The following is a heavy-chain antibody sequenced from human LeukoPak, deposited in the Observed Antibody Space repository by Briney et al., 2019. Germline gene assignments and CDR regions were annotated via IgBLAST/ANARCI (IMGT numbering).Heavy chain of an antibody. CDR3: ARGKDYEYYYYYMDV. CDR2: MNPNSGNT. J-gene: IGHJ6*03. D-gene: IGHD4-17*01. Sequence: ASVKVSCKASGYTFTSYDINWVRQATGQGLEWMGWMNPNSGNTGYAQKFQGRVTITRNTSISTAYMELSSLRSEDTAVYYCARGKDYEYYYYYMDVWGKGTTVTVSS. CDR1: GYTFTSYD. V-gene: IGHV1-8*03.